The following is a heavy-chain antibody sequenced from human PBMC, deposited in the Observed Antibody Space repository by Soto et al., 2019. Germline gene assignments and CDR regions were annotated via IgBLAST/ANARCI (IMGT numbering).Heavy chain of an antibody. CDR3: ASSDRGFGELSVRY. CDR1: GGSISSGGYY. D-gene: IGHD3-10*01. Sequence: SETLSLTCTVSGGSISSGGYYWSWIRQHPGKGLEWIGYIYYSGSTYYNPSLKSRVTISVDTSKNQFSLKLSSVTAADTAVYYCASSDRGFGELSVRYWGQGTLVTVSS. V-gene: IGHV4-31*03. CDR2: IYYSGST. J-gene: IGHJ4*02.